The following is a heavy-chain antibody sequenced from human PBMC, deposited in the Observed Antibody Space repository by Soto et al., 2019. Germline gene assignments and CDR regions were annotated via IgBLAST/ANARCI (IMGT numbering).Heavy chain of an antibody. D-gene: IGHD3-22*01. CDR3: AHSVATMIVVVSFDY. Sequence: QITLKESGPTLVKPTQTLTLTCTFSGFSLSTSGVGVGWIRQPPGKALEWLALIYWDDDKRYGPSLKSRLTITKDPSKNQVVLTMTNMDPVDTATYYCAHSVATMIVVVSFDYWGQGTLVTVSS. J-gene: IGHJ4*02. V-gene: IGHV2-5*05. CDR1: GFSLSTSGVG. CDR2: IYWDDDK.